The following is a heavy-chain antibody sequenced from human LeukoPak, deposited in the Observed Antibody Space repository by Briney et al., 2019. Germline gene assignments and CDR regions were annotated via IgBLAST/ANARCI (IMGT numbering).Heavy chain of an antibody. CDR1: RFTFSSYA. Sequence: GGSLRLSCAASRFTFSSYAMHWVRQAPGKGLEWVTIISYDGSNKYYADSVKGRFTISRDNSKNTLYLQLNSLRTEDTAVYYCARDLYSGLIAYAFDIWGQGTMVTVSS. CDR3: ARDLYSGLIAYAFDI. J-gene: IGHJ3*02. D-gene: IGHD5-12*01. V-gene: IGHV3-30*04. CDR2: ISYDGSNK.